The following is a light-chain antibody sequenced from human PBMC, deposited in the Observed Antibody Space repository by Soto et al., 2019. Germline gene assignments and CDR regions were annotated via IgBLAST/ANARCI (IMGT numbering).Light chain of an antibody. CDR1: QGISTY. J-gene: IGKJ1*01. Sequence: DIQMTQSPSSLSASVGDRVTITCRASQGISTYLNWYQQKPGKAPKLLIYAASSLQTGVPSRFSGSGSGTEFTLTISSLQPDDFATYYCQHYNSYGTFGQGTKVDIK. CDR3: QHYNSYGT. CDR2: AAS. V-gene: IGKV1-16*01.